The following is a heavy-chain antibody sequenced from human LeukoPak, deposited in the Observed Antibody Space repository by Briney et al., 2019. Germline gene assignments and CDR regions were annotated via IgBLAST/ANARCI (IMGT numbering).Heavy chain of an antibody. CDR3: AKDRITIFGVVWSPFNP. CDR1: RFTFSSYA. Sequence: GGSLRLSCAGSRFTFSSYAMSWVRQAPGKGLEWVSAISGSGGSTYYADSVKGRFTISRDNSKNTLYLQMNSLRAEDTAVYYCAKDRITIFGVVWSPFNPWGQGTLVTVSS. CDR2: ISGSGGST. J-gene: IGHJ5*02. V-gene: IGHV3-23*01. D-gene: IGHD3-3*01.